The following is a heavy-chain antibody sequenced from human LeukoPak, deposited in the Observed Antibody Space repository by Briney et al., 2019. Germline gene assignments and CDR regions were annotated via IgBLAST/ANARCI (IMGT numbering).Heavy chain of an antibody. CDR1: GGSISSYY. CDR2: IYYSGST. J-gene: IGHJ4*02. CDR3: ARVRSGTYGDYRIDY. V-gene: IGHV4-59*01. Sequence: SETPSLTCTVSGGSISSYYWSWIRQPPGKGLEWIGYIYYSGSTYYNPPLKSRVTISVDKSKNQVSLKLSSVTAADTAVYYCARVRSGTYGDYRIDYWGQGTLVTVSS. D-gene: IGHD4-17*01.